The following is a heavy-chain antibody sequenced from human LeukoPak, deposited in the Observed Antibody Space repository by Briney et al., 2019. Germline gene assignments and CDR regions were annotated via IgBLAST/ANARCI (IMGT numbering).Heavy chain of an antibody. CDR1: GFIFSRDS. J-gene: IGHJ3*02. V-gene: IGHV3-7*01. D-gene: IGHD5-24*01. CDR3: AREGDGYKGDDAFDI. Sequence: GGSLRLSCAASGFIFSRDSMNWVRQAPGKGLEWVANIKQDGSEKYYVDSVKGRFTISRDNAKNSLYLQMNSLRAEDTAVYYCAREGDGYKGDDAFDIWGQGTMVTVSS. CDR2: IKQDGSEK.